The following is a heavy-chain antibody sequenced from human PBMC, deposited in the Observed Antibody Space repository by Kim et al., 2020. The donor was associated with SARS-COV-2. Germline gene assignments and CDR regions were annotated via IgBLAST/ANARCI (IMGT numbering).Heavy chain of an antibody. CDR2: ISGSGGST. D-gene: IGHD3-22*01. V-gene: IGHV3-23*01. CDR3: AKDLRIAYSMIVVVISGFDY. J-gene: IGHJ4*02. Sequence: GGSLRLSCAASGFTFSSYAMSWVRQAPGKGLEWVSAISGSGGSTYYADSVKGRFTISRDNSKNTLYLQMNSLRAEDTAVYYCAKDLRIAYSMIVVVISGFDYWGQGTLVTVSS. CDR1: GFTFSSYA.